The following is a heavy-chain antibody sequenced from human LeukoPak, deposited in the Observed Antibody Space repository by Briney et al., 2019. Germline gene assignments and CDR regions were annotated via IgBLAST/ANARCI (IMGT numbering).Heavy chain of an antibody. Sequence: GGSLRLSCAASGFTFSSNWRHWVRQAPGKGRVWVSRINEDGSTTNYADSVKGRFTISRDNAKNTLYLQMNSLRAEDTAVYYCVRDLGGRSGHWGQGTLVTVSS. V-gene: IGHV3-74*01. D-gene: IGHD1-26*01. CDR3: VRDLGGRSGH. J-gene: IGHJ4*02. CDR1: GFTFSSNW. CDR2: INEDGSTT.